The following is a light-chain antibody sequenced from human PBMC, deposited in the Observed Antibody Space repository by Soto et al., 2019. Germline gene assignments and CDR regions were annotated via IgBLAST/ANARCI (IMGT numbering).Light chain of an antibody. CDR3: SSYSSISTYV. J-gene: IGLJ1*01. CDR2: EVS. Sequence: SALTQPASVSGSPGQSITISCTGTSSDVGAYYSVSWYQQHPGKAPKLMIYEVSNRPSGVSNRFSGSKSGNTASLTISGLQAEDEADYYCSSYSSISTYVFGTGTKVTVL. CDR1: SSDVGAYYS. V-gene: IGLV2-14*01.